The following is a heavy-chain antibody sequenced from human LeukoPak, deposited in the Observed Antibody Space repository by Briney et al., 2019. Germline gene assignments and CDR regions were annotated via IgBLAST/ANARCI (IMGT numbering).Heavy chain of an antibody. Sequence: GGSLRLSCAASGFTFSSYAMSWVRQAPGKGLEWVSAISGSGGSTYYADSVKGRFTISRDNAKNSLSLQMNSLRDEDTAVYYCARVSRYCSTTSCYANYFDSWGQGTLVTVSS. CDR1: GFTFSSYA. CDR3: ARVSRYCSTTSCYANYFDS. J-gene: IGHJ4*02. V-gene: IGHV3-23*01. CDR2: ISGSGGST. D-gene: IGHD2-2*01.